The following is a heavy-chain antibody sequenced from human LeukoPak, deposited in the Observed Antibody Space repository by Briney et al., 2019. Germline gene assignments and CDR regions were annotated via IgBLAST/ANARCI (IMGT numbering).Heavy chain of an antibody. Sequence: GGSLRLSCAASGFTFSRYNMNWVRQAPGKGLEWVSSISSSSSYIYYADSVKGRFTISRDNSKNTLYLQMNSLRAEDTAVYYCARGVRIAVAGYIDYWGQGTLVTVSS. CDR3: ARGVRIAVAGYIDY. CDR1: GFTFSRYN. D-gene: IGHD6-19*01. CDR2: ISSSSSYI. V-gene: IGHV3-21*01. J-gene: IGHJ4*02.